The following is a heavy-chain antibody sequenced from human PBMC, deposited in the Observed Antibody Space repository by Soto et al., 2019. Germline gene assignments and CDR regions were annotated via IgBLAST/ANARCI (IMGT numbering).Heavy chain of an antibody. CDR3: ATSMLSRFSADD. CDR2: FDPEDGET. V-gene: IGHV1-24*01. D-gene: IGHD2-8*01. CDR1: GYTLTELS. Sequence: ASVKVSCKVTGYTLTELSMHWVRQAPGKGLEWMGGFDPEDGETIYAQKFQGRVTMTEDTSTDTAYMELSSLRSEDTAVYYCATSMLSRFSADDWGQVTLVTVSS. J-gene: IGHJ4*02.